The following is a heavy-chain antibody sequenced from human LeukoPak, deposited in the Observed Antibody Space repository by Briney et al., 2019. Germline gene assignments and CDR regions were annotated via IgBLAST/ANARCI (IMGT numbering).Heavy chain of an antibody. D-gene: IGHD3-22*01. V-gene: IGHV1-69*04. CDR3: ARDCRYYYDSSGYSFFLAGTSGFDY. J-gene: IGHJ4*02. CDR1: GGTFSSYA. Sequence: ASVKVSCKASGGTFSSYAISWVRQAPGQGLEWMGRIIPILGIANYAQKFQGRVTITADKSTSTAYMELSSLRSEDTAVYYCARDCRYYYDSSGYSFFLAGTSGFDYWGQGTLVTVSS. CDR2: IIPILGIA.